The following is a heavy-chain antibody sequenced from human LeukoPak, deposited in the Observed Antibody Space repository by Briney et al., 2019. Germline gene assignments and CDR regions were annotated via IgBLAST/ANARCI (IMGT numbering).Heavy chain of an antibody. J-gene: IGHJ6*02. CDR1: GFTLSSYW. V-gene: IGHV3-7*01. D-gene: IGHD3-9*01. Sequence: GRTLRLSCASSGFTLSSYWMSWVRQPPGKGLEWVANIKQDGSEKYYVDSVKGRFTISRDNAKNSLYLQMNSLRAEDTAVYYCARVYYDILTGLRYGMDVWGQGTTVTVSS. CDR3: ARVYYDILTGLRYGMDV. CDR2: IKQDGSEK.